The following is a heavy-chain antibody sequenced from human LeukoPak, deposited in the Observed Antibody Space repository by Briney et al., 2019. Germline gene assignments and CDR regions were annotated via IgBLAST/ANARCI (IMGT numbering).Heavy chain of an antibody. CDR3: ARDGFGESFFDY. CDR1: GFTFSSYG. Sequence: GGSLRLSCAASGFTFSSYGMHWVRQAPGKGLEWVAVIWYDGSNKCYADSVKGRFTISRDNSKNTLYLQMNSLRAEDTAVYYCARDGFGESFFDYWGQGTLVTVSS. D-gene: IGHD3-10*01. CDR2: IWYDGSNK. V-gene: IGHV3-33*01. J-gene: IGHJ4*02.